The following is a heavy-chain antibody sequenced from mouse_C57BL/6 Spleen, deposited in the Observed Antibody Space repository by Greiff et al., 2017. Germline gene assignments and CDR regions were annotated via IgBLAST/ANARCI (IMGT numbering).Heavy chain of an antibody. Sequence: VQLQQSGAELVKPGASVKISCKASGYTFTDYYINWVKQRPGQGLEWIGKLGPGSGSTYYNEKFKGKATLTADKSSSTAYMQLSSLTSEDSAVYFCARGGPRGPFAYWGQGTLVTVSA. CDR3: ARGGPRGPFAY. V-gene: IGHV1-77*01. J-gene: IGHJ3*01. CDR2: LGPGSGST. CDR1: GYTFTDYY.